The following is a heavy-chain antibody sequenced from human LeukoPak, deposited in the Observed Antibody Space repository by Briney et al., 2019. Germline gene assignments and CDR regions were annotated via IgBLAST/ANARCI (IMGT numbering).Heavy chain of an antibody. J-gene: IGHJ6*03. V-gene: IGHV4-39*07. CDR2: IYYSGST. Sequence: SETLSLPCTVSGGSISSSSYYWGWIRQPPGKGLEWIGSIYYSGSTNYNPSLKSRVTISVDTSKNQFSLKLSSVTAADTAVYYCARAAKALGYYYYYYMDVWGKGTTVTVSS. CDR1: GGSISSSSYY. CDR3: ARAAKALGYYYYYYMDV.